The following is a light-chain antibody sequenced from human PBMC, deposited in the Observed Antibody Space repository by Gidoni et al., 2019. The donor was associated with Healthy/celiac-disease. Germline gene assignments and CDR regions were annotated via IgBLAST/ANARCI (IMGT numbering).Light chain of an antibody. CDR3: QQYYSTLLT. CDR2: WAS. J-gene: IGKJ4*01. CDR1: QSVLYSSNNKNY. V-gene: IGKV4-1*01. Sequence: DIVMTQSPDSLAVSLGERATINCKSSQSVLYSSNNKNYFAWYQQKPGQPPKLLMYWASTRESGVPDRFSGSGSGTDFTLTISSLQAEDVAVYYCQQYYSTLLTFGGGTKVEIK.